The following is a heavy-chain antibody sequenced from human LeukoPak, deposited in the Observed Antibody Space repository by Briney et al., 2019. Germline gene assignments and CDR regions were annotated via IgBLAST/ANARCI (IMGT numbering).Heavy chain of an antibody. CDR3: ARGVKVLDAFDI. D-gene: IGHD3-16*01. V-gene: IGHV3-66*01. CDR1: GFTVSSNY. CDR2: IYSGGST. Sequence: GGALRLSCAASGFTVSSNYMSWVRQAPGKGLEWVSVIYSGGSTYYADSVKGRFTISRDNSKNTLYLQMNSLRAEDTAVYYCARGVKVLDAFDIWGQGTMVTVSS. J-gene: IGHJ3*02.